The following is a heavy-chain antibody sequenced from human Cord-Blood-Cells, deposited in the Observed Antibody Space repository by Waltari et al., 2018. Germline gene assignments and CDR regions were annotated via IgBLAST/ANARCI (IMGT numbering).Heavy chain of an antibody. CDR2: MNPNSDST. V-gene: IGHV1-8*01. J-gene: IGHJ4*02. CDR3: SRDYYGSGSYYLYYFDY. Sequence: QVQLVQSGAEVKKPGASVKVSCKASGYTFTSYDINWVRQATGQGLEWIGLMNPNSDSTGYAQKFQGRVTMTRNTTISTAYMELSILRSEDTAVYYCSRDYYGSGSYYLYYFDYWGQGTLVTVSS. D-gene: IGHD3-10*01. CDR1: GYTFTSYD.